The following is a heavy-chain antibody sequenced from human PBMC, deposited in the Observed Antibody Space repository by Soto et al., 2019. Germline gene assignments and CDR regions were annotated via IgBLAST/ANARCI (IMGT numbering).Heavy chain of an antibody. CDR1: GYSFTTYW. CDR3: ARADVHTWFDY. V-gene: IGHV5-51*01. J-gene: IGHJ4*02. Sequence: GESLKISCKGSGYSFTTYWIGWVRQMPGKGLGWMGIIYPRDSDTRYSPSFQGHITISADKSISTAYLPGSSLKASDTGMDYCARADVHTWFDYWGQGTPVTVSS. CDR2: IYPRDSDT.